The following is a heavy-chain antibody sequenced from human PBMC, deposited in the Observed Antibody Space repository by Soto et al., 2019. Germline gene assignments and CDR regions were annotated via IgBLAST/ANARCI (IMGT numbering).Heavy chain of an antibody. Sequence: SATLSLTCTVSGGSISSSSYYWGWIRQPPGKGLEWIGSIYYSGRTYYNPPLKSRVTISVDTSKNRFSLKLSSVTAADTATYYCASPITMVRGVRYFDYWGQGTLVTVSS. CDR3: ASPITMVRGVRYFDY. D-gene: IGHD3-10*01. J-gene: IGHJ4*02. CDR1: GGSISSSSYY. CDR2: IYYSGRT. V-gene: IGHV4-39*01.